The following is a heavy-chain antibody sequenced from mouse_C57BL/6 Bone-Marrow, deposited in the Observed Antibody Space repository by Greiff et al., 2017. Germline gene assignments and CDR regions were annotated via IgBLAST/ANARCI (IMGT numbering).Heavy chain of an antibody. J-gene: IGHJ3*01. D-gene: IGHD1-3*01. V-gene: IGHV1-81*01. Sequence: QVQLQQSGAELARPGTSVKLSCKASGYTFTSYGISWVKQRTGQGLEWIGDIYPRSGNTYYNEKFKGKDTLTADKSSSTAYMGLRSLTSEDSAVYCCARKVCNSSWLAYWGQGTLVTVSA. CDR3: ARKVCNSSWLAY. CDR2: IYPRSGNT. CDR1: GYTFTSYG.